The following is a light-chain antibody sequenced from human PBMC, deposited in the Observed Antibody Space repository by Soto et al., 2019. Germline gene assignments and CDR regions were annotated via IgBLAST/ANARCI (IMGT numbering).Light chain of an antibody. CDR1: QSVSGY. CDR2: DAS. J-gene: IGKJ2*01. CDR3: QQRSYWPGT. Sequence: EIVLTQSPATLSLSPGERATLSCRASQSVSGYLAWYQQKPGQAPRLLIYDASSRAKGIPARFTGSGSGTDFSLTISSLEPEDFAVYYCQQRSYWPGTFGQGTKLEIK. V-gene: IGKV3-11*01.